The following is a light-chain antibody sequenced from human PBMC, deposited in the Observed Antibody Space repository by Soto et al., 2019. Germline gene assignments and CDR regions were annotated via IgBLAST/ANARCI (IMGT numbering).Light chain of an antibody. CDR3: QQGHNWPLT. J-gene: IGKJ2*01. Sequence: EIVMTQSPATLSLSPGERAALSCRASQSINSELAWYQQKPGQPPRLLIYGASTRATGVPARFTGSESGSEFTLTISGLQSEDFAVYYCQQGHNWPLTLGHGTRLEI. CDR1: QSINSE. CDR2: GAS. V-gene: IGKV3-15*01.